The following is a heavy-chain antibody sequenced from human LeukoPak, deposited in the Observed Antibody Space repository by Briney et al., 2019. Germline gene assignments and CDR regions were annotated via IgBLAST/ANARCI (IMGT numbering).Heavy chain of an antibody. J-gene: IGHJ4*02. D-gene: IGHD6-13*01. V-gene: IGHV3-7*01. CDR3: ARAHYSSFDY. CDR2: IKEDGSEK. CDR1: GFTFRNYW. Sequence: GGSLRLSCAASGFTFRNYWMSWVRQAPGKGLEWVANIKEDGSEKHYVDSVKGRFTISRDNAKNSLYLQSLYLQINSLRAEDTAVYYCARAHYSSFDYWGQGTLVTVSS.